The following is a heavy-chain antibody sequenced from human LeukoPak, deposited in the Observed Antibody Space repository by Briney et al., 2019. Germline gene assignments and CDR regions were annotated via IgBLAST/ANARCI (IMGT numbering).Heavy chain of an antibody. CDR1: GDSINSFY. D-gene: IGHD3-10*01. J-gene: IGHJ5*02. CDR2: IYYGGST. Sequence: SSETLSLTCTVSGDSINSFYWSWIRQPPGKGLEWIGYIYYGGSTNYNTSLRSRVTISVDTSKNQFSLKLSSVTAADTAVYYCARGDYYGSGSYDLWGQGTLVTVSS. CDR3: ARGDYYGSGSYDL. V-gene: IGHV4-59*01.